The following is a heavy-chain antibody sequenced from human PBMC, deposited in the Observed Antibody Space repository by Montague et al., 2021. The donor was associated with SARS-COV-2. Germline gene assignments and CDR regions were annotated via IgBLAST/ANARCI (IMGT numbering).Heavy chain of an antibody. Sequence: CAISGDSVSSTAAAWNWIRQSPSRGLEWLERTYYRSEWHTDYAVSVECRLAIDADTSKNQFSLQLHSVTPEDSAVYYCASGWTLFDWGQGTLVTVSS. V-gene: IGHV6-1*01. CDR1: GDSVSSTAAA. CDR3: ASGWTLFD. J-gene: IGHJ4*02. D-gene: IGHD6-19*01. CDR2: TYYRSEWHT.